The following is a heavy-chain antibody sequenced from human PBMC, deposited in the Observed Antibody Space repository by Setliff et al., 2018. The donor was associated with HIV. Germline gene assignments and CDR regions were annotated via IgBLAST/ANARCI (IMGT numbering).Heavy chain of an antibody. J-gene: IGHJ5*02. V-gene: IGHV1-18*01. CDR2: ISAYNGNT. Sequence: ASVKVSCKASGYTFTTYGIIWVRQAPGQGLEWMGWISAYNGNTNYAQKLQGRVTMTTDTSTSTAYMELRSLRSDDTAVYYCARDGRPSWYFRPNWFDPWGQGTLVTVS. CDR3: ARDGRPSWYFRPNWFDP. D-gene: IGHD6-13*01. CDR1: GYTFTTYG.